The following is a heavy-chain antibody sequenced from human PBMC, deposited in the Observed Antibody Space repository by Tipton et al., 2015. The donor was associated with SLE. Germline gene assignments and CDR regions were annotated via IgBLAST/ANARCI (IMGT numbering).Heavy chain of an antibody. D-gene: IGHD3-3*01. CDR1: GGSFSGFY. Sequence: TLSLTCAVYGGSFSGFYWSWIRQPPGKGLEWIGEINHSGSPNYNPSLKSRVTISVDTSKNQFSLKLSSVTAADTAVYYCARTYYDFWSGYSFFDYWGQGTLVTVSS. V-gene: IGHV4-34*01. CDR3: ARTYYDFWSGYSFFDY. CDR2: INHSGSP. J-gene: IGHJ4*02.